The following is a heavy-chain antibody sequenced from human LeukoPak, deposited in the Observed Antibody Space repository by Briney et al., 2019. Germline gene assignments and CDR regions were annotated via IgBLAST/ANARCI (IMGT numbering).Heavy chain of an antibody. D-gene: IGHD3-10*01. V-gene: IGHV3-48*03. Sequence: GGSLRLSCAASGFTFSSYEMNWVRQAPGKWLEWVSYISCSGSTIYYADSVKGRFTISRDNAKNSLYLQVNSLRAEDTAVYYCATMRWFREDYWGQGTLVTVSS. CDR2: ISCSGSTI. CDR1: GFTFSSYE. J-gene: IGHJ4*02. CDR3: ATMRWFREDY.